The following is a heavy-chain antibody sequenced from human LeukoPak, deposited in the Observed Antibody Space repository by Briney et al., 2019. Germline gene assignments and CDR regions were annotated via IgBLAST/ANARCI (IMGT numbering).Heavy chain of an antibody. CDR1: GYTLTSHG. D-gene: IGHD1-26*01. Sequence: GGSVKVSCKASGYTLTSHGISWVRQAPGQGLEWMGWISAYNGNTNYAQKLQGRVTMTRNTSISTAYMELSSLRSEDTAVYYCARGQGGATGFDYWGQGTLVTVSS. V-gene: IGHV1-18*01. CDR2: ISAYNGNT. J-gene: IGHJ4*02. CDR3: ARGQGGATGFDY.